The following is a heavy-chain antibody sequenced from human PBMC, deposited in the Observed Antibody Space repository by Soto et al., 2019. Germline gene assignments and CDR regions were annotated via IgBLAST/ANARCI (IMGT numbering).Heavy chain of an antibody. CDR3: ARVARIVPSNDVGPLDAFAI. CDR2: ISAYNGNT. J-gene: IGHJ3*02. Sequence: GASVKVSCKASGYTFTSYGISWVRQAPGQGLEWMGWISAYNGNTNYAQKLQGRVTMTTDTSTSTAYMELRSLRSDDTAVYYCARVARIVPSNDVGPLDAFAIWGQGTMVTVSS. CDR1: GYTFTSYG. D-gene: IGHD1-1*01. V-gene: IGHV1-18*01.